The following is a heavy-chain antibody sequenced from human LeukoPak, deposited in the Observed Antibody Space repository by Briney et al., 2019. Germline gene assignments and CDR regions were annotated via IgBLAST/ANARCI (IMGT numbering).Heavy chain of an antibody. D-gene: IGHD3-22*01. Sequence: SQTLSLTCAVSGGSISSGGHSWSWIRQPPGKGLEWIGFLYHSGDTYYNPSLKSRVTLSTDRSKNQFSLKLSSATAADTAVYYCARGRGNYYVIIVYYFRGAKTWFAPGAQGPRVTVPS. V-gene: IGHV4-30-2*01. J-gene: IGHJ5*02. CDR1: GGSISSGGHS. CDR3: ARGRGNYYVIIVYYFRGAKTWFAP. CDR2: LYHSGDT.